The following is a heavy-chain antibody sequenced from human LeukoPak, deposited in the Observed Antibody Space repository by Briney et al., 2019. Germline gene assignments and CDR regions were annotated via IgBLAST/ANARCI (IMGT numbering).Heavy chain of an antibody. Sequence: ASVKVSCKASGYTFTNYAMNWVRQAPGQGLEWMGWINTNTGSPTYAQGLTGRFVFSLDTSLSTAYVQITSLQAEDTAMYYCARGGYSRGQGSPFDYWGQGTLVTVSS. CDR3: ARGGYSRGQGSPFDY. J-gene: IGHJ4*02. CDR1: GYTFTNYA. V-gene: IGHV7-4-1*02. CDR2: INTNTGSP. D-gene: IGHD6-25*01.